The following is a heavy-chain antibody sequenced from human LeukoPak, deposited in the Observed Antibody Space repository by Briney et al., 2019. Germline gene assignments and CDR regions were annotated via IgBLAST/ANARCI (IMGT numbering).Heavy chain of an antibody. CDR3: AWSLYDAFDI. V-gene: IGHV4-59*01. CDR2: IYYSGST. J-gene: IGHJ3*02. CDR1: GCSISSYY. Sequence: SETLSFTCTVSGCSISSYYWSWIRQPPGQGLEWIGYIYYSGSTNYNPSLKSRVTISVDTSKNQFSLKLSSVTAADTAVYYCAWSLYDAFDIWGQGTMVTVSS. D-gene: IGHD1-26*01.